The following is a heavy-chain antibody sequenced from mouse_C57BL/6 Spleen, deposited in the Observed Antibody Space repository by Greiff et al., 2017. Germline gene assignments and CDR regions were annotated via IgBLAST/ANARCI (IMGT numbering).Heavy chain of an antibody. CDR3: ARREVYYDYDWFAY. CDR2: ISSGSSTI. D-gene: IGHD2-4*01. V-gene: IGHV5-17*01. J-gene: IGHJ3*01. CDR1: GFTFSDYG. Sequence: ESGGGLVKPGGSLKLSCAASGFTFSDYGMHWVRQAPEKGLEWVAYISSGSSTIYYADTVKGRFTISRDNAKNTLFLQMTSLRSEDTAMYYCARREVYYDYDWFAYWGQGTLVTVSA.